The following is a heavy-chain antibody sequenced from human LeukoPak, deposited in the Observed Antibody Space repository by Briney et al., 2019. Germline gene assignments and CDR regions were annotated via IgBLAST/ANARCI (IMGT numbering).Heavy chain of an antibody. CDR3: ARVAEAAAFDS. J-gene: IGHJ4*02. CDR1: GFTVSSNY. Sequence: GGSLRLSCAASGFTVSSNYMSWVRQAPGKGLEWVSSISDNSRYIYYADSMRGRFTISRDNAKNSLYLQMNSLKPEDTAVYYCARVAEAAAFDSWGQGTLVTVSS. CDR2: ISDNSRYI. D-gene: IGHD6-13*01. V-gene: IGHV3-21*06.